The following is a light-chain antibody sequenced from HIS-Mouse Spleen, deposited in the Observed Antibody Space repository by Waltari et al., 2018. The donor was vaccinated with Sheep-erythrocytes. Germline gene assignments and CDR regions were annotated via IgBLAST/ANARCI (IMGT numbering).Light chain of an antibody. CDR1: QSISSW. CDR3: QQYNSSYT. V-gene: IGKV1-5*03. J-gene: IGKJ2*01. Sequence: DIQMTQSPSTLSASVGDRVTITCRASQSISSWLAWYQQKPGKAPKLLIYKASSLESWVPSRFSGSGSGTEFTLTISSLQPDDFATYYCQQYNSSYTFGQGTKLEIK. CDR2: KAS.